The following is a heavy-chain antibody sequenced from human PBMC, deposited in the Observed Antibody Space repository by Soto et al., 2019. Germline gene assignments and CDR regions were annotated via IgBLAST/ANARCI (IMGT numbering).Heavy chain of an antibody. Sequence: GSLRLSCAASGFTLSSYWMHWVRQAPGEGLVWVSRINSDGSTTDYADSVKGRFTISRDNAKNTLFLQMDSLRVEDTAVYYCASALTGTFDYWGRGALVTVSS. J-gene: IGHJ4*01. CDR1: GFTLSSYW. CDR3: ASALTGTFDY. D-gene: IGHD2-8*02. V-gene: IGHV3-74*01. CDR2: INSDGSTT.